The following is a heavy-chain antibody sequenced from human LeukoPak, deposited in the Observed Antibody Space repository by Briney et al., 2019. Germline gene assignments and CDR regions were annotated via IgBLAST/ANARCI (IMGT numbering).Heavy chain of an antibody. J-gene: IGHJ6*02. CDR3: ARDRVVVPAANVYYYYGMDV. CDR2: IYTSGST. D-gene: IGHD2-2*01. Sequence: SETLSLTFTVSGGSISSYYWSWIRQPAGKGVEWIGRIYTSGSTNYNPSLKSRVTMSVDTSKNQFSLKLSSVTAADTAVYYCARDRVVVPAANVYYYYGMDVWGQGTTVTVSS. V-gene: IGHV4-4*07. CDR1: GGSISSYY.